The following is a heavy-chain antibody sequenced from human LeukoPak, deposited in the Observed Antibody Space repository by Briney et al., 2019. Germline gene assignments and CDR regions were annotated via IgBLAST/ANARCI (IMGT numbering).Heavy chain of an antibody. Sequence: SETLSLTCTVSGGSISSGSYYWSWIRQPPGKGLEWVGRIYTSGSTNYNPSLKSRVTISVDTSKNQFSLKLSSVTAAETAVYYCARDRVTSGYSSSWYAHFDYWGQGTLVTVSS. D-gene: IGHD6-13*01. CDR3: ARDRVTSGYSSSWYAHFDY. CDR2: IYTSGST. CDR1: GGSISSGSYY. V-gene: IGHV4-61*02. J-gene: IGHJ4*02.